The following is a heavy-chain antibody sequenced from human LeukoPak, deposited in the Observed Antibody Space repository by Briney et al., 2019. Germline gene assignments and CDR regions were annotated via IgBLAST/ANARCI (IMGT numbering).Heavy chain of an antibody. CDR1: GYTFTSYG. CDR2: ISAYNGNT. D-gene: IGHD2-2*02. Sequence: GASVRVSCKASGYTFTSYGISWVRQAPGQGLEWMGWISAYNGNTNYAQKLQGRVTMTTDTSTSTAYMELRSLRSDDTAVYYCARGCSSTSCYTGDWFDPWGQGTLGTVS. J-gene: IGHJ5*02. V-gene: IGHV1-18*01. CDR3: ARGCSSTSCYTGDWFDP.